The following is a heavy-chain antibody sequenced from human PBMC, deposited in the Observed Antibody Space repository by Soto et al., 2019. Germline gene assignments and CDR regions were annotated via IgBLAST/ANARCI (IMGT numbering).Heavy chain of an antibody. CDR2: ISANSGDT. J-gene: IGHJ4*02. D-gene: IGHD2-21*01. Sequence: QVQLVQSGAEVKEPGASVRVSCKASGYTFSSYGFSWVRQAPGQGLEWVAWISANSGDTNSAQKFQGRVTLTTDTATSTAYMNLSSLTSDDTAMYYCSRYFRYSCGGPSCIYFDGFGQVTLVTVSS. CDR3: SRYFRYSCGGPSCIYFDG. V-gene: IGHV1-18*01. CDR1: GYTFSSYG.